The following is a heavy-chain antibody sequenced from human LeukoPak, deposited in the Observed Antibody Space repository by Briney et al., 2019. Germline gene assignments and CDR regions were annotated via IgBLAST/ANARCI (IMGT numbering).Heavy chain of an antibody. CDR2: IYTSGST. Sequence: SETLSLTCSVSGDSISSYYWSWIRQPAGKGLEWIGRIYTSGSTSYNPSLKSRVTMSVDTSKNQFSLKLNSVTAADTAVYYCARDPGRGANWFDPWGQGTLVTVSS. V-gene: IGHV4-4*07. CDR3: ARDPGRGANWFDP. J-gene: IGHJ5*02. D-gene: IGHD5-24*01. CDR1: GDSISSYY.